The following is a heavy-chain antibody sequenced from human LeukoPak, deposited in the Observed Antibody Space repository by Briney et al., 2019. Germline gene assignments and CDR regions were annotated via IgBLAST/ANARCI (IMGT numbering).Heavy chain of an antibody. Sequence: GESLKISCKSSGYSFTSYWIGWVRQMPGKGLEWMGIIYPGDSDTRYSTSFQGQVTIAADKSISTAYLQWSSLKASDTAMYYCARGLLQNWFDPWGQGTLVTVSS. CDR2: IYPGDSDT. CDR3: ARGLLQNWFDP. J-gene: IGHJ5*02. V-gene: IGHV5-51*01. CDR1: GYSFTSYW.